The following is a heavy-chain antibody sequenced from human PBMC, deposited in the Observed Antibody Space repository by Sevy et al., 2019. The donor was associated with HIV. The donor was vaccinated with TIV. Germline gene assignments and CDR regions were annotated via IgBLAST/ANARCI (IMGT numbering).Heavy chain of an antibody. Sequence: SETLSLTCTVSGVSISSYYWSWIRQPAGKGLEWIGRIYSSGSTNYNPSLKSRFTMSVDTSKNQFSLKLTSVTAADTAVYYGARDSSDGPLDYWGRGTLVTVSS. CDR2: IYSSGST. CDR3: ARDSSDGPLDY. V-gene: IGHV4-4*07. J-gene: IGHJ4*02. D-gene: IGHD2-21*02. CDR1: GVSISSYY.